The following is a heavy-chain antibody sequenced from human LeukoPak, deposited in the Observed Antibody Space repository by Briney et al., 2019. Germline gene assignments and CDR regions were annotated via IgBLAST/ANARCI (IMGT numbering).Heavy chain of an antibody. CDR3: ARNRYYYGSGNYGVSNWFDP. J-gene: IGHJ5*02. CDR2: IYYSGST. CDR1: GGSISSSYY. V-gene: IGHV4-39*01. Sequence: SETLSLTCTVSGGSISSSYYWGWIRQSPGKGLEWIGSIYYSGSTYYNPSLKSRVTISVDTSKNQFSLKLSSVTAADTVMYYCARNRYYYGSGNYGVSNWFDPWGQGTLVTVSS. D-gene: IGHD3-10*01.